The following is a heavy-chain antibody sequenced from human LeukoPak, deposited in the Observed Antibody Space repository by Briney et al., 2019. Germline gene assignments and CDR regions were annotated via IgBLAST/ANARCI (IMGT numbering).Heavy chain of an antibody. Sequence: GGSLRLSCAASGFTFSSYAMSWVRQAPGKGLEWVSAISGSGSSTYYADSVKGRFTISRDNSKNTLYLQMNSLRAEDTAVYYCGGSAAHYYYMDVWGKGTTVTVSS. CDR2: ISGSGSST. CDR3: GGSAAHYYYMDV. D-gene: IGHD2-2*01. V-gene: IGHV3-23*01. J-gene: IGHJ6*03. CDR1: GFTFSSYA.